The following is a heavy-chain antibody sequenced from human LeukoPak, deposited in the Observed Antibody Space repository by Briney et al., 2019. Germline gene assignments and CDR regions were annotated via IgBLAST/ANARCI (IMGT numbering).Heavy chain of an antibody. CDR2: IKHDGSEA. CDR3: TRDALFGSGRTHLDF. CDR1: EFTFNRYW. Sequence: PGGSLRLSCAASEFTFNRYWMSWVRQAPGKGLEWVANIKHDGSEAHYVDSVKGRFTISRDNAKNSLSLQMNSLNVDDTGVYFCTRDALFGSGRTHLDFWSQRTLVSVSS. D-gene: IGHD3-10*01. J-gene: IGHJ4*02. V-gene: IGHV3-7*04.